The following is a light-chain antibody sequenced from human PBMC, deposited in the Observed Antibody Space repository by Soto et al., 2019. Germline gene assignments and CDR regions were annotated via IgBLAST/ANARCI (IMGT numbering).Light chain of an antibody. CDR3: HQYNNWPET. J-gene: IGKJ1*01. V-gene: IGKV3-15*01. Sequence: EIVMTQSPATLSVSPGERATLSCRASQSVSSNLAWYQQKPGQAPRLLVYGASTRATGIPARFSGSGSGTEFTLTISSLQYEDFAVYYCHQYNNWPETFGQGTKVDIK. CDR2: GAS. CDR1: QSVSSN.